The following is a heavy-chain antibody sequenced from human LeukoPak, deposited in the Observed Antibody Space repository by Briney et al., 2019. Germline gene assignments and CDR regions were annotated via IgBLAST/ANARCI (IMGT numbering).Heavy chain of an antibody. J-gene: IGHJ3*02. CDR2: ISSSSSYI. V-gene: IGHV3-21*01. CDR1: GITFTTYA. D-gene: IGHD5-18*01. CDR3: ARRGYSYGYEGADAFDI. Sequence: GGSLRLSCAASGITFTTYAMHWVRQAPGKGLEWVSSISSSSSYIYYADSVKGRFTISRDNAKNSLYLQMNSLRAEDTAVYYCARRGYSYGYEGADAFDIWGQGTMVTVSS.